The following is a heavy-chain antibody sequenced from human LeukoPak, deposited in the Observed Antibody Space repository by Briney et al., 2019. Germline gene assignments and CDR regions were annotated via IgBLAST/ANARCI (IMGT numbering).Heavy chain of an antibody. CDR3: ARKWWYIDH. CDR2: IKEDGSKK. V-gene: IGHV3-7*05. D-gene: IGHD2-15*01. Sequence: GGSLRLSCAASGFTFTTYSMIWVRQAPGKGLEWVANIKEDGSKKNYVDSVKGRVTISRDNAKNTVYLQMKSLRAEDTAVYYCARKWWYIDHWGQGTLVTVSS. CDR1: GFTFTTYS. J-gene: IGHJ4*02.